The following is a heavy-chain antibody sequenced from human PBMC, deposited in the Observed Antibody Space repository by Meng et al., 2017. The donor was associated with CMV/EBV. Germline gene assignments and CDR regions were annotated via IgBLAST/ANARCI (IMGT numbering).Heavy chain of an antibody. CDR1: GFTFSSYW. Sequence: LSLTRAASGFTFSSYWMSWVRQAPGKGLEWVANIKQDGSEKYYVDSVKGRFTISRDNAKNSLYLQMNSLRAEDTAVYYCARSSGPRYFQHWGQGTLVTVSS. CDR3: ARSSGPRYFQH. J-gene: IGHJ1*01. V-gene: IGHV3-7*01. CDR2: IKQDGSEK.